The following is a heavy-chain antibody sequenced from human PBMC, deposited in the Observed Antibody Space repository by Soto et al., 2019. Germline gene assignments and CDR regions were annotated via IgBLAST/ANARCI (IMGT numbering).Heavy chain of an antibody. Sequence: SETLSLTCPFYGVSFSGYYWTWIRQPPGKGLEWIGEINQSGFTNYNPSLESRVTMSVDTSKNQFSLRLSSVTAADTAVYYCARFPFDRSSWTNPRYFDYWGQGTLVTVSS. J-gene: IGHJ4*02. CDR2: INQSGFT. V-gene: IGHV4-34*01. CDR1: GVSFSGYY. CDR3: ARFPFDRSSWTNPRYFDY. D-gene: IGHD6-13*01.